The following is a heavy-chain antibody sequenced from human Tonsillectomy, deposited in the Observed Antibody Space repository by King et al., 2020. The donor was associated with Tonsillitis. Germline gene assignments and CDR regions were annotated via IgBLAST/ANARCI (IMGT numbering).Heavy chain of an antibody. V-gene: IGHV1-2*02. D-gene: IGHD3-10*01. CDR1: EYTFTDYY. Sequence: QVQLVQSGAEVKKPGASVKVSCKAFEYTFTDYYIHWVRQAPGQGLEWMGWIDSNTADTKYAQKFQGRVTVTRDTSITTAYMELNWLRSDDTAVYYCARDALAPGNAFDIWGQGTVVTVSS. CDR3: ARDALAPGNAFDI. CDR2: IDSNTADT. J-gene: IGHJ3*02.